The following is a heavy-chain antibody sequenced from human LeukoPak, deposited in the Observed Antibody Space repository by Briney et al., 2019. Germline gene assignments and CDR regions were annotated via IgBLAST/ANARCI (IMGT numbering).Heavy chain of an antibody. D-gene: IGHD3-16*01. V-gene: IGHV3-53*01. CDR3: ATGTFGGA. CDR2: LYSGGRT. Sequence: GGSLRLSCAVSWFSVSSNDTNWVRQVPGKGPEWVSVLYSGGRTKYADSVKGRFTISRDNSKNTLFLQMNSLRVEDTAVYYCATGTFGGAWGQGTRVIVSS. J-gene: IGHJ5*02. CDR1: WFSVSSND.